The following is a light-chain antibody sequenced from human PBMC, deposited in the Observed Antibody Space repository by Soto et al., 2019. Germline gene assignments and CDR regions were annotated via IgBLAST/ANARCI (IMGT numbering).Light chain of an antibody. CDR1: QDIITW. CDR3: QQSDSFPFT. CDR2: SAS. V-gene: IGKV1-12*01. Sequence: DNPMTQSPSYVSASEGDRVTITCRASQDIITWLAWFQQKPGKAPRLLIYSASTLQRGVPSRFSGSGSGTEFTLTINRLQPEDVATYFCQQSDSFPFTFGPGTKVDV. J-gene: IGKJ3*01.